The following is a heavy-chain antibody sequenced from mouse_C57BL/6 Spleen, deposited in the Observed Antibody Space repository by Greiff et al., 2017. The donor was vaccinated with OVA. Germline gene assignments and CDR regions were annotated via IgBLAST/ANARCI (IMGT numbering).Heavy chain of an antibody. J-gene: IGHJ4*01. D-gene: IGHD3-2*01. CDR1: GYTFTSYW. CDR2: IDPNSGGT. Sequence: VQLQQSGAELVKPGASVKLSCKASGYTFTSYWMHWVKQRPGRGLEWIGRIDPNSGGTKYNEKFKSKATLTVDKPSSTAYMQLSSLTSEDSAVYYCARDLDSPDYYAMDYWGQGTSVTVSS. CDR3: ARDLDSPDYYAMDY. V-gene: IGHV1-72*01.